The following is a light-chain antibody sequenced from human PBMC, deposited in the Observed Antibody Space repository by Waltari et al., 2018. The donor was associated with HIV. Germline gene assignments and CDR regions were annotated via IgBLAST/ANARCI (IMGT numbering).Light chain of an antibody. Sequence: QSVLTQPPSASGTPGQRVTISCSGSSSNIGSNYVYLSQQLPGTAPKLLIYRNNQRPSGVPDRFSGSKSGTSASLAISGLRSEDEADYYCAAWGDSLSSYVFGTGTEVTVL. CDR2: RNN. CDR3: AAWGDSLSSYV. CDR1: SSNIGSNY. V-gene: IGLV1-47*01. J-gene: IGLJ1*01.